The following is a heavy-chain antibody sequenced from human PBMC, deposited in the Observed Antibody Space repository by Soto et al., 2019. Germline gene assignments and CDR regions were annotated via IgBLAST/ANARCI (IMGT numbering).Heavy chain of an antibody. CDR1: GGSISSGGYP. CDR3: ARGRYCSGGSCYQDY. V-gene: IGHV4-30-2*01. D-gene: IGHD2-15*01. Sequence: QLQLQESGSGLVRPSQTLSVTCAVSGGSISSGGYPWTWIRQPPGKGLEWIGYVYDSGITYYNPSLKSRVTISVDTSKNQFSLKLTSVTAADTAVYFCARGRYCSGGSCYQDYWGQGPLVTVSS. J-gene: IGHJ4*02. CDR2: VYDSGIT.